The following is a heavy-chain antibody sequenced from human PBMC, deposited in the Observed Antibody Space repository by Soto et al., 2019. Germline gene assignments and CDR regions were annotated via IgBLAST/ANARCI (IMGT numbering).Heavy chain of an antibody. CDR1: GGTFSSYA. CDR3: ARHPPTNFWSGYYTGIGGWFDP. Sequence: SVKVSCKASGGTFSSYAISWVRQAPGQGLEWMGGIIPIFGTANYAQKFQGRVTITADESTSTAYMELSSLRSEDTAVYYCARHPPTNFWSGYYTGIGGWFDPWGQGTLVTVSS. D-gene: IGHD3-3*01. V-gene: IGHV1-69*13. CDR2: IIPIFGTA. J-gene: IGHJ5*02.